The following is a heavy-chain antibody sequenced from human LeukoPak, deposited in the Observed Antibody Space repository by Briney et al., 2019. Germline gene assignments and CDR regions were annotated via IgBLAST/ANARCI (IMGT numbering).Heavy chain of an antibody. CDR3: ARGWAAAGSYYFDY. V-gene: IGHV3-66*01. CDR2: IYGGGST. CDR1: GFTVSSNY. J-gene: IGHJ4*02. Sequence: GGSLRLSCAASGFTVSSNYMSWVRQAPGKGLEWVSVIYGGGSTRYADSVKSRFTISRDNSKNTLYLQMNSLRAEDTAVYYCARGWAAAGSYYFDYWGQGTLVTISS. D-gene: IGHD6-13*01.